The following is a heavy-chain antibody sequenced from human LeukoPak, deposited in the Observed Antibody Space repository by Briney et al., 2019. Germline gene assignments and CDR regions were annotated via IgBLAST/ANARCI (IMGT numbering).Heavy chain of an antibody. CDR3: AKDRIAVAGSLDY. J-gene: IGHJ4*02. Sequence: GGPLRLSCAASGFIFSNYDIYWVRQAPGKGLEWVAFIRYDGINKYYADSVKGRFTISRDNSKNTLYLQMNSLRAEDTAVYYCAKDRIAVAGSLDYWGQGTLVTVSS. V-gene: IGHV3-30*02. D-gene: IGHD6-19*01. CDR2: IRYDGINK. CDR1: GFIFSNYD.